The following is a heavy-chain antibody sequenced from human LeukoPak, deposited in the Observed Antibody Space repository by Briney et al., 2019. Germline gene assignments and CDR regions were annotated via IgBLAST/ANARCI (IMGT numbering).Heavy chain of an antibody. D-gene: IGHD3-3*01. CDR1: GGSFSGYY. Sequence: SETLSLTCAVYGGSFSGYYWSWIRQPPGKGLEWIGEINHSGSTNYNPSLKSRVTISVDTSKNQFSLKLSSVTAADTAVYYCARRGDMGARLRNTYYDFWSGYPLYYYYYMDVWGKGTTVTVSS. CDR3: ARRGDMGARLRNTYYDFWSGYPLYYYYYMDV. J-gene: IGHJ6*03. CDR2: INHSGST. V-gene: IGHV4-34*01.